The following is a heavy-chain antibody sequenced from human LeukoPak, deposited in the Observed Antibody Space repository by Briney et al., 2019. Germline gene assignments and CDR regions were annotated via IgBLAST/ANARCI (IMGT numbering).Heavy chain of an antibody. J-gene: IGHJ4*02. CDR2: ISAYNGNT. Sequence: ASVRVSCKASGYTFTSYGISWVRQAPGQGLEWKGWISAYNGNTNYAQKLQGRVTMTTDTSTSTAYMELRSLRSDDTAVYYCARTPLMVYAIQSDYWGQGTLVTVSS. CDR3: ARTPLMVYAIQSDY. D-gene: IGHD2-8*01. V-gene: IGHV1-18*01. CDR1: GYTFTSYG.